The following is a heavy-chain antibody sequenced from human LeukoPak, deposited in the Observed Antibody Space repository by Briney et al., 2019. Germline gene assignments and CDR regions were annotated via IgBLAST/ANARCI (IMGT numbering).Heavy chain of an antibody. J-gene: IGHJ4*02. Sequence: GRSLRLSCAASGFIFHDYSMHWVRQAPGKGLEWVLGVNWNSGTIGYTDSVKGRFTLSRDNARNSLFLQMNSLRPEDTAFYYCAKGHRVHYGDYSFARWGQGTLATAS. D-gene: IGHD4-17*01. CDR2: VNWNSGTI. CDR1: GFIFHDYS. V-gene: IGHV3-9*01. CDR3: AKGHRVHYGDYSFAR.